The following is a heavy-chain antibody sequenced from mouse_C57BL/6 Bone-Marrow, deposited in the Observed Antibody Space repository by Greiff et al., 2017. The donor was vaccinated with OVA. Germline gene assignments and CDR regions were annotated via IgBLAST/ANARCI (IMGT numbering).Heavy chain of an antibody. V-gene: IGHV1-69*01. CDR3: ARWSSSSYDFDY. D-gene: IGHD1-1*01. CDR1: GYTFTSYW. Sequence: QVQLQQSGAELVMPGASVKLSCKASGYTFTSYWMHWVKQRPGQGLEWIGEIDPSDSYTNYNQKFKGKSTLTVDKSSSTAYMQLSSLTSEDSAVYYCARWSSSSYDFDYWGQGTTLTVSS. CDR2: IDPSDSYT. J-gene: IGHJ2*01.